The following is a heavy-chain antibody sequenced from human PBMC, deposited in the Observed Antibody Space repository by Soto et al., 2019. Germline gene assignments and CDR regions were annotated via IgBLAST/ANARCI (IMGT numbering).Heavy chain of an antibody. CDR3: ARRGYSNYEWWFDP. CDR2: IYYSGST. D-gene: IGHD4-4*01. Sequence: SETLSLTCTVSGGSISSYYWSWIRQPPGKGLEWIGYIYYSGSTNYNPSLKSRVTISVDTSKNQFSLKLSSVTAADTAVYYCARRGYSNYEWWFDPWGQGTLVTVSS. V-gene: IGHV4-59*08. CDR1: GGSISSYY. J-gene: IGHJ5*02.